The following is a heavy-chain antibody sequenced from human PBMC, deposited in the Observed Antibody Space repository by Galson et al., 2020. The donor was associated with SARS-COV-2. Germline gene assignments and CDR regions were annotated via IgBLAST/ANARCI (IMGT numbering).Heavy chain of an antibody. CDR3: ATGAAAGTVDWFDP. V-gene: IGHV1-24*01. J-gene: IGHJ5*02. CDR2: FDPEDGET. D-gene: IGHD6-13*01. CDR1: GYTLTELS. Sequence: ASVKVSCKVSGYTLTELSMHWVRQAPGKGLEWMGGFDPEDGETIYAQKFQGRVTMTEDTTTDTAYMALSSLRSEDTAVYYCATGAAAGTVDWFDPGCQGTLVTVSS.